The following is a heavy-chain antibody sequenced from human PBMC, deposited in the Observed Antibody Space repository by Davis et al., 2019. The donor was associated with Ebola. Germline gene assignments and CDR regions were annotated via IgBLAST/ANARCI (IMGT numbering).Heavy chain of an antibody. CDR1: GYSFTSYW. J-gene: IGHJ4*02. D-gene: IGHD2-2*01. CDR2: IDPSDSYT. Sequence: PGGSLRPSCKGSGYSFTSYWISWVRQLPGKGLEWMGRIDPSDSYTNYSPSFQGHVTISADKSISTAYLQWSSLKASDTAMYYCARLDCSSTSCYFSSFPNFDYWGQGALVTVSS. CDR3: ARLDCSSTSCYFSSFPNFDY. V-gene: IGHV5-10-1*01.